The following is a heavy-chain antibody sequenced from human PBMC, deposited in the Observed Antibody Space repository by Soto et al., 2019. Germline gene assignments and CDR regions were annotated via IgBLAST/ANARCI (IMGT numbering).Heavy chain of an antibody. CDR3: ARDDPHYDFWGGLNTRAEYFQH. CDR1: GGTFSSYA. CDR2: IIPIFGTA. D-gene: IGHD3-3*01. Sequence: QVQLVQSGAEVKKPGSSVKVSRKASGGTFSSYAISWVRQAPGQGLEWMGGIIPIFGTANYAQKFQGRVTITADESTSTAYMELSSLRSEDTAVYYCARDDPHYDFWGGLNTRAEYFQHWGQGTLVTVSS. J-gene: IGHJ1*01. V-gene: IGHV1-69*01.